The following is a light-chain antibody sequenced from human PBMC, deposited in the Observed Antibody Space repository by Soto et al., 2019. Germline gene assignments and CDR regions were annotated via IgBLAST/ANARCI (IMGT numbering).Light chain of an antibody. CDR3: QQYGNSPQT. J-gene: IGKJ2*01. V-gene: IGKV3-20*01. CDR1: QSVNNNY. CDR2: GAS. Sequence: EIVLTQSPGTLSLSPAERATLSCRASQSVNNNYLAWFQQKPGQAPRLLIYGASSRATGIPGRFSGSGSGTAFTLTISRLEPEDFAVYYCQQYGNSPQTFGQGTKVEIK.